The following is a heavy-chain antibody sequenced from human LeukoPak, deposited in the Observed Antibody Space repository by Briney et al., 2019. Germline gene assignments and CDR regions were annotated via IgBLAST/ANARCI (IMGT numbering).Heavy chain of an antibody. CDR3: ASLEYSSSSRVMDV. CDR2: IRYDGSNK. CDR1: GFTFSSYG. Sequence: GGSLRLSCAASGFTFSSYGMHWVRQAPGKGLEWVAFIRYDGSNKYYADSVKGRFTISRDNAKNSLYLQMNSLRAEDTAVYYCASLEYSSSSRVMDVWGKGTTVTVSS. V-gene: IGHV3-30*02. J-gene: IGHJ6*03. D-gene: IGHD6-6*01.